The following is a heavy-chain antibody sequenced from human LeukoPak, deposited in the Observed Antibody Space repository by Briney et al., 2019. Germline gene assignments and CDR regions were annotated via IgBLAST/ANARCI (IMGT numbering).Heavy chain of an antibody. Sequence: PGGSLRLSCAASGFSFSKFAMHWVRQAPGRGLESVSGISYNGDGTYYANSVKGRFTISRDNSKKTLYLQVGSLRVEDMGVYYCARGHFSSGYTYQDYFYYMDVWGKGTAVTVSS. D-gene: IGHD3-3*02. CDR2: ISYNGDGT. CDR3: ARGHFSSGYTYQDYFYYMDV. J-gene: IGHJ6*03. CDR1: GFSFSKFA. V-gene: IGHV3-64*01.